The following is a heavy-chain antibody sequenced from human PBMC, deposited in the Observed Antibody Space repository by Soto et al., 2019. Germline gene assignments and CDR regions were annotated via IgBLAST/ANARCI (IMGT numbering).Heavy chain of an antibody. D-gene: IGHD1-1*01. V-gene: IGHV4-34*01. CDR3: AHSPGTGTKAYFDY. CDR1: GGSFSGYY. J-gene: IGHJ4*02. Sequence: PSETLSLTCAVYGGSFSGYYWNWIRQPPGKGLEWIGEINHSGSTNYNPSLKSRVTISVDTSKNKFSLKLSSVTAADTAVYYCAHSPGTGTKAYFDYWGQGTLVTVSS. CDR2: INHSGST.